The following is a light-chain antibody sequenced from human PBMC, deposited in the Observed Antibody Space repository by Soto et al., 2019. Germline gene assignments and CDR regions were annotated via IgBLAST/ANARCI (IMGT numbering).Light chain of an antibody. J-gene: IGLJ1*01. Sequence: QSVLTQPASVSGSPGQSITISCAGTSSDVGGYNYVSWYQQHPGKAPKFMIYDVSNRPSGVSNRFSGSKSSNTASLTISGLQAEDEADYYCCSYTTSNTRQIVFGTGTKATVL. CDR3: CSYTTSNTRQIV. V-gene: IGLV2-14*01. CDR1: SSDVGGYNY. CDR2: DVS.